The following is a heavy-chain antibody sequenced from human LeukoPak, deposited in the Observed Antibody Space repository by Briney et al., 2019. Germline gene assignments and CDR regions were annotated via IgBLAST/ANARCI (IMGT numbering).Heavy chain of an antibody. Sequence: SETLSLTCTVSGGSISSYYWSWIRQPPGKGLEWIGYIYTSGSTNYNPSLKSRVTISVDTSKNQFSLKLSSVTAADTAVYYCARTSRDGYSPFDYWGQGTLVTVSS. J-gene: IGHJ4*02. CDR2: IYTSGST. CDR1: GGSISSYY. D-gene: IGHD5-24*01. V-gene: IGHV4-4*09. CDR3: ARTSRDGYSPFDY.